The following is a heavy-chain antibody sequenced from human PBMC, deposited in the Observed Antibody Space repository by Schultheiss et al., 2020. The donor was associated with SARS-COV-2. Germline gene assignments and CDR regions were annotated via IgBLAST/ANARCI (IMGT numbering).Heavy chain of an antibody. CDR3: AKDHRPVAAPFDY. V-gene: IGHV3-30*04. CDR2: ISYDGSNK. Sequence: GGSLRLSCAASGFTFSSYAMSWVRQAPGKGLEWVAVISYDGSNKYYADSVKGRFTISRDNAKNSLYLQMNSLRAEDTAVYYCAKDHRPVAAPFDYWGQGTLVTVSS. J-gene: IGHJ4*02. D-gene: IGHD6-19*01. CDR1: GFTFSSYA.